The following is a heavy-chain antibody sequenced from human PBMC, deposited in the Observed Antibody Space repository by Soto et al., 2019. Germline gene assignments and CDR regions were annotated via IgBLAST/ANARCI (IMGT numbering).Heavy chain of an antibody. CDR3: SKGAFGGQWLVQYFDL. CDR1: GFTFRNYA. CDR2: IRDSGSST. J-gene: IGHJ2*01. Sequence: EVQLLESGGGLVQPGGSLRLSCAASGFTFRNYAMDWVRQAPGKGLEWVAAIRDSGSSTYYADSVKGRFTISRDNSRNTLYLQMKSLRAEDTAVYYCSKGAFGGQWLVQYFDLWGRGTLVTVSS. V-gene: IGHV3-23*01. D-gene: IGHD6-19*01.